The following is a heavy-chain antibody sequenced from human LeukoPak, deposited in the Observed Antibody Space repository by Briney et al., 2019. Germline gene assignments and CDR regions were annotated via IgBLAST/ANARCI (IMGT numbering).Heavy chain of an antibody. J-gene: IGHJ3*01. D-gene: IGHD2-2*01. CDR1: GGSISSYY. Sequence: PSETLSLTCTVSGGSISSYYWSWIRQPPGKGLEWIGYISNSGSTNYNPSLKSRVTISVDKSKNQFSLKLSSVTAADTAVYYCATCTTNCYGWFHVWGQGTMVTVPS. V-gene: IGHV4-59*03. CDR2: ISNSGST. CDR3: ATCTTNCYGWFHV.